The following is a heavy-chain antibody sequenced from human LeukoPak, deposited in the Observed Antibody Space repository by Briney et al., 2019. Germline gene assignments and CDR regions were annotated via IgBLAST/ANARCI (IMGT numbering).Heavy chain of an antibody. D-gene: IGHD6-13*01. CDR3: ARVNQQLALVY. CDR2: IYYSGST. J-gene: IGHJ4*02. CDR1: GGSISSYY. V-gene: IGHV4-59*01. Sequence: SETLSLTCTVSGGSISSYYWSWIRQPPGKGLEWIGYIYYSGSTNYNPSLKSRVTISVDTSKNQFSLKLSSVTAADTAVYYCARVNQQLALVYWGQGTLVTVSS.